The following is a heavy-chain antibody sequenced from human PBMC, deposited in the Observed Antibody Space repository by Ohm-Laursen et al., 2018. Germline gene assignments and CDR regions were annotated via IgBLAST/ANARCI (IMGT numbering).Heavy chain of an antibody. CDR1: GFSLSTSGMR. CDR2: IDWDDDK. V-gene: IGHV2-70*04. Sequence: TQTLTLTCTFSGFSLSTSGMRVSWIRQPPGKALEWLARIDWDDDKFYSTSPKTRLTISKDTSKNQVVLTMTNMDPVDTATYYCARMDPLYYYDSSGYYDYWGQGTLVTVSS. J-gene: IGHJ4*02. CDR3: ARMDPLYYYDSSGYYDY. D-gene: IGHD3-22*01.